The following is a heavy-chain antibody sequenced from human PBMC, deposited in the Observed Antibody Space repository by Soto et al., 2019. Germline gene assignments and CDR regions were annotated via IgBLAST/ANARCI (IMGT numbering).Heavy chain of an antibody. Sequence: EVQLVESGGVVVQPGGSLRLSCAASGFTFDDYTMHWVRQAPGKGLEWVSLISWDGGSTYYADSVKGRFTISRDNSKNSLYLQMNSLRPEDTALYYCAKDTSPAPSRALAFDYWGQGTLVTVSS. CDR2: ISWDGGST. CDR3: AKDTSPAPSRALAFDY. CDR1: GFTFDDYT. J-gene: IGHJ4*02. D-gene: IGHD3-3*02. V-gene: IGHV3-43*01.